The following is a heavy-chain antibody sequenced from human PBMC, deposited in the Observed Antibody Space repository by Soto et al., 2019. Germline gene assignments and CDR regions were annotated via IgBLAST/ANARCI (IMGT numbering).Heavy chain of an antibody. CDR1: GFTFSSYA. Sequence: GGSLRLSCAASGFTFSSYAMSWVRQAPGKGLEWVSAISGSGGSTYYADSVKGRFTISRDNSKNTLYLQMNSLRAEDTAVYYCAGYYYGSGSYYYYYYMDVWGKGTTVTVSS. J-gene: IGHJ6*03. V-gene: IGHV3-23*01. CDR2: ISGSGGST. D-gene: IGHD3-10*01. CDR3: AGYYYGSGSYYYYYYMDV.